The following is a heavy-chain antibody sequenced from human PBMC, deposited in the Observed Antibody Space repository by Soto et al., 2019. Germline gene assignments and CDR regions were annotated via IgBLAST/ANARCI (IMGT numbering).Heavy chain of an antibody. CDR2: INPGNGNT. CDR1: GYTFTSYG. D-gene: IGHD3-22*01. Sequence: ASVKVSCKASGYTFTSYGINWVRQAPGRGLEWMGWINPGNGNTKYSQQFQGRVIIDRDTSASTAYMELGSLRSEDTAVYYCARGGYFDSSNYLAYWGLGTLVTVSS. CDR3: ARGGYFDSSNYLAY. V-gene: IGHV1-3*01. J-gene: IGHJ4*02.